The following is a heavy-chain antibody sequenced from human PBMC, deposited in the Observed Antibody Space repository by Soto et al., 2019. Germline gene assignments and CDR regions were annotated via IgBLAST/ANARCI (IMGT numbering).Heavy chain of an antibody. J-gene: IGHJ6*02. D-gene: IGHD3-22*01. CDR2: ISAYNGNT. CDR3: ARFYYDSSGYLPSPYYYYYGMDV. Sequence: ASVKVSCKASGYTFTSYGISWVRQAPGQVLEWMGWISAYNGNTNYAQKLQGRVTMTTDTSTSTAYMELRSLRAEDTAVYYCARFYYDSSGYLPSPYYYYYGMDVWGQGTTVTVSS. CDR1: GYTFTSYG. V-gene: IGHV1-18*01.